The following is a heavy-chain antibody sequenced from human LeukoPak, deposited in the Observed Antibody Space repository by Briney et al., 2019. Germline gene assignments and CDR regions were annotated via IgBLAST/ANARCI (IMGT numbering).Heavy chain of an antibody. CDR1: GGSISSSSYY. CDR2: INHSGST. D-gene: IGHD6-13*01. CDR3: ARAVSSSWRPLDY. J-gene: IGHJ4*02. Sequence: SETLPLTCTVSGGSISSSSYYWGWIRQPPGKGLEWIGEINHSGSTNYNPSLKSRVTISVDTSKNQFSLKLSSVTAADTAVYYCARAVSSSWRPLDYWGQGTLVTVSS. V-gene: IGHV4-39*07.